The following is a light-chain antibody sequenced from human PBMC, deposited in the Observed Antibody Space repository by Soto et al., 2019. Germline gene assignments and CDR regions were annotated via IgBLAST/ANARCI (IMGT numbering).Light chain of an antibody. CDR3: QQTYVAPVT. CDR1: QNIKSF. J-gene: IGKJ4*01. V-gene: IGKV1-39*01. CDR2: ATS. Sequence: DIQMTQSPSSLSASVGERGTITCRASQNIKSFLNWYQQKPGKAPKLLIYATSSVQSGVPARFSDGRYGTDFSHSTSSLQPEDFAPYDCQQTYVAPVTFGGGKKVEI.